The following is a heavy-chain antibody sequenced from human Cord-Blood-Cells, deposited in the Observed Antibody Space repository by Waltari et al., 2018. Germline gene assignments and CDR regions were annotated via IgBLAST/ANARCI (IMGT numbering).Heavy chain of an antibody. CDR3: ARESTEVAGDGDAFDI. V-gene: IGHV1-18*01. J-gene: IGHJ3*02. CDR1: GYTFTTYG. D-gene: IGHD7-27*01. CDR2: ISAYNGNT. Sequence: QVQLVQSGAEVTKPGASVKVACKASGYTFTTYGISWVRQAPGQGLEWMGWISAYNGNTNYAQKLQVRVTMTTDTSTSTAYMELRSLRSDDTAVYYCARESTEVAGDGDAFDIWGQGTMVTVSS.